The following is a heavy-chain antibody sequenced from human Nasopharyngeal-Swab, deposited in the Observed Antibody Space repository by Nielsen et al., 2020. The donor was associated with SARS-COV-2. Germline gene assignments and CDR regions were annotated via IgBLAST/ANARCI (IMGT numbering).Heavy chain of an antibody. CDR2: IKEDGSEK. J-gene: IGHJ4*02. V-gene: IGHV3-7*03. CDR3: ARDSSSGWYRPFDY. Sequence: GESLKIACAASGFTFTTYWMTWVRQAPGKGPEWVANIKEDGSEKNYVDSVKGRFTISRDNAKNSLYLQMNSLRAEDTAVYYCARDSSSGWYRPFDYWDQGTLVTVSS. D-gene: IGHD6-19*01. CDR1: GFTFTTYW.